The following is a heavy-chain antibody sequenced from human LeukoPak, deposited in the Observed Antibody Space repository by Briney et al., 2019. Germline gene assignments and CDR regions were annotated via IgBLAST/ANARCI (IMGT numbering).Heavy chain of an antibody. CDR1: GFTFSSYS. CDR3: SRIFDSRSYYYYYYGMDV. Sequence: AGGSLRLSCAASGFTFSSYSMNWVRQAPGKGLEWVSSISSSSSTIYYADSVKGRFTISRDNAKNSLYLQMNSLRAEDTAVYYYSRIFDSRSYYYYYYGMDVWGQGTTVTVSS. V-gene: IGHV3-48*04. D-gene: IGHD1-26*01. CDR2: ISSSSSTI. J-gene: IGHJ6*02.